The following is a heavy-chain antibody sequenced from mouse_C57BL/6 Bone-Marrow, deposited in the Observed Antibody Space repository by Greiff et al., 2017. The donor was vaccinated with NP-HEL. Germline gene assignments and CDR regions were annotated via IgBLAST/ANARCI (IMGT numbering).Heavy chain of an antibody. CDR2: ISDGGSYT. D-gene: IGHD1-1*01. Sequence: EVMLVESGGGLVKPGGSLKLSCAASGFTFSSYAMSWVRQTPEKRLEWVATISDGGSYTYYPDNVKGRFTISRDNAKNNLYLQMSHLKSEDTAMYYCARDPPYYRWYFDVWGTGTTVTVSS. V-gene: IGHV5-4*01. CDR3: ARDPPYYRWYFDV. J-gene: IGHJ1*03. CDR1: GFTFSSYA.